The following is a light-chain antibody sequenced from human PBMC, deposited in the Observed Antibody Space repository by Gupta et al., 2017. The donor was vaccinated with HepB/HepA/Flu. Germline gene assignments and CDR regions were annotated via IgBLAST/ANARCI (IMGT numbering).Light chain of an antibody. CDR1: QTISSY. J-gene: IGKJ1*01. V-gene: IGKV1-39*01. CDR3: QQSDSTLRT. CDR2: AAS. Sequence: DIQMTQSPSSLSASVGDRVTITCRASQTISSYLNWYQQKPGKAPKLLIYAASSLQSGVPSRFSGTGSGTDFTLTISRLQPEDFATYYCQQSDSTLRTFGQGTKVEIK.